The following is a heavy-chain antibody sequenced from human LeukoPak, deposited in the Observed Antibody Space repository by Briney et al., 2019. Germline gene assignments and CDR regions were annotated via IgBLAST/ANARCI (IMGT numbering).Heavy chain of an antibody. CDR3: ARVLRSGVFDI. CDR1: DDSISDYY. J-gene: IGHJ3*02. Sequence: PSETLSLTCTVSDDSISDYYRGWIRQPPGKGLEWSGNIDYSGSTYYNPSLKSRVTISVDTSKKQFSLKLSSVTAADTAVYYCARVLRSGVFDIWGQGTLVTVSS. D-gene: IGHD4-17*01. V-gene: IGHV4-30-4*01. CDR2: IDYSGST.